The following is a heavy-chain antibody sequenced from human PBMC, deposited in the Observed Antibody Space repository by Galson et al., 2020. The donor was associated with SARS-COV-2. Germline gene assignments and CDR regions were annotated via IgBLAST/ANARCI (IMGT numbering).Heavy chain of an antibody. D-gene: IGHD3-3*01. CDR3: AKGPNPLRFLEWLSR. CDR2: ISYDGSNK. V-gene: IGHV3-30*18. CDR1: GFTFSGYG. J-gene: IGHJ4*02. Sequence: GGSLRLSCAASGFTFSGYGMHWVRQAPGKGLEWVAVISYDGSNKYYADSVKGRFTISRDNSKNTLYLQMNSLRAEDTAVYYCAKGPNPLRFLEWLSRWGQGTLVTVSS.